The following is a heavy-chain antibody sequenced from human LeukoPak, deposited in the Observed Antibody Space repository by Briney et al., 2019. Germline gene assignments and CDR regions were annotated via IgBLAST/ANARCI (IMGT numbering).Heavy chain of an antibody. V-gene: IGHV1-69*04. D-gene: IGHD1-26*01. CDR3: AREGAAYHFRGGDDAFDI. CDR2: IIPILGIG. J-gene: IGHJ3*02. CDR1: AGTFSIYA. Sequence: GASVKVSSKASAGTFSIYAISWVRQARGQRRESMGRIIPILGIGNYAQKLQGRVTVTADKSTSTAYLELSSLRSEDMAVYYCAREGAAYHFRGGDDAFDIWGQGTMVTVSS.